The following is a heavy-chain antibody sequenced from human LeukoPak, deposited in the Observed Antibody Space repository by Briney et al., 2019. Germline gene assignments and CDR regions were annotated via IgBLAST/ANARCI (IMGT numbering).Heavy chain of an antibody. J-gene: IGHJ3*02. D-gene: IGHD4-23*01. CDR2: FDPEDGET. CDR3: ATDRLYGGNSAPACDI. CDR1: GYTLTELS. V-gene: IGHV1-24*01. Sequence: ASAKVSCKVSGYTLTELSMHWVRQAPGKGLERMGGFDPEDGETIYAQKFQGRVTITEDTSTDTAYMELSSLRSEDTAVYYCATDRLYGGNSAPACDIWGEGTMVTVSS.